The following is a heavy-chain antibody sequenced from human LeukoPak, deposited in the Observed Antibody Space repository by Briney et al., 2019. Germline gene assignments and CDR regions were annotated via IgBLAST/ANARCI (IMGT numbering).Heavy chain of an antibody. CDR2: ISGSSRST. J-gene: IGHJ4*02. CDR3: IPSGF. Sequence: GGSLRLSCAASGFTFHNNGMSWVRQAPGKGLEWVSAISGSSRSTYHAESVKGRFTISRDNAKNSLYLQMDSLRAEDTAVYYCIPSGFWGQGILVTVSS. CDR1: GFTFHNNG. V-gene: IGHV3-23*01. D-gene: IGHD3-10*01.